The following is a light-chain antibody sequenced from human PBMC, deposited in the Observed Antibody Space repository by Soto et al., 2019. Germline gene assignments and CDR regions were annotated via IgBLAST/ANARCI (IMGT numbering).Light chain of an antibody. J-gene: IGLJ3*02. Sequence: QSALTQPASVSGSPGQTITISCTGTSSDVGGWDYVSWYQHHPGKAPKVMVYEVTNRPSGVSDRFSGSKSGNTASLSISGLQTEDEADYYCALFSSSNTGVFGGGTKPTVL. CDR3: ALFSSSNTGV. V-gene: IGLV2-14*01. CDR1: SSDVGGWDY. CDR2: EVT.